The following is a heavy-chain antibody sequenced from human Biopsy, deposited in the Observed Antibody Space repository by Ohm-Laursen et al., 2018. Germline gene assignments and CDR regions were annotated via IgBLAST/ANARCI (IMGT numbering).Heavy chain of an antibody. J-gene: IGHJ5*02. CDR3: ARGNGPSA. CDR2: IREHGNEE. D-gene: IGHD4-11*01. V-gene: IGHV3-7*04. Sequence: SLRLSCTASGITFNSDWMSWVRQAPGKGLEWVAIIREHGNEEFYVDSVKGRFTTSRDNARNSVYLQMNSLRAEDTAIYYCARGNGPSAWGQGTLVTVPS. CDR1: GITFNSDW.